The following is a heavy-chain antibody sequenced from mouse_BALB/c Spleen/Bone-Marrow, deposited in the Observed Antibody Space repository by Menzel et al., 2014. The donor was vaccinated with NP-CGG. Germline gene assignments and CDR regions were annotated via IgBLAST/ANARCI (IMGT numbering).Heavy chain of an antibody. J-gene: IGHJ3*01. Sequence: VQLQQSGPELVRPGVSVKISCKGSGYTFTDYAMHWVKQSHAKSLEWIGVISTYSGNTNYDQKFKGKATMTVDKSSSTAYMELARLTSEDSAIYHCASPIYYGNYEGFAYWGQGTLVTVSA. CDR2: ISTYSGNT. D-gene: IGHD2-1*01. V-gene: IGHV1-67*01. CDR1: GYTFTDYA. CDR3: ASPIYYGNYEGFAY.